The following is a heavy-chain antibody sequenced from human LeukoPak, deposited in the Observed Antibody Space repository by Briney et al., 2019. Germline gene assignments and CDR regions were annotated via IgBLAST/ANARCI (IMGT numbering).Heavy chain of an antibody. V-gene: IGHV3-11*06. D-gene: IGHD5-18*01. CDR1: GFTFRDYY. J-gene: IGHJ4*02. CDR3: ARGRLDTAMVGDY. CDR2: ISSSSSYT. Sequence: GGSLRLSCAASGFTFRDYYMSWIRQAPGKGLEWVSYISSSSSYTNYADSVKGRFTISRDNAKNSLYLQMNSLRAEDTAVYYCARGRLDTAMVGDYWGQGTLVTVSS.